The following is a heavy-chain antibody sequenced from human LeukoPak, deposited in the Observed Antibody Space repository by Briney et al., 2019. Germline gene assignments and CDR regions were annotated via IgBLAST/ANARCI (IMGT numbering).Heavy chain of an antibody. CDR3: ARVRIAVADPFDY. D-gene: IGHD6-19*01. Sequence: QTGGSLRLSCAASGFTFSSYAMSWVRQAPGKGLEWVSAISGSGGSTYYADSVKGRFTISRDNSKNTLYLQMNSLRAEDTAVYYCARVRIAVADPFDYWGQGTLVTVSS. CDR2: ISGSGGST. J-gene: IGHJ4*02. V-gene: IGHV3-23*01. CDR1: GFTFSSYA.